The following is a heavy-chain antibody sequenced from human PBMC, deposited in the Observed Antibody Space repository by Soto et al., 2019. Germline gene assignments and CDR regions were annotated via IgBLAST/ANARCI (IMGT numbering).Heavy chain of an antibody. J-gene: IGHJ4*02. Sequence: EVQLVESGGGLVKPGGSLRLSCAASGFTFSSYSMNWVRQAPGKGLEWVSSISSSSSYIYYADSVKGRFTISRDNAKNSLYLQMNSLRAEDTAVYYCARELSAYSGYDSLDYGGQGTLVTVSS. D-gene: IGHD5-12*01. CDR2: ISSSSSYI. CDR1: GFTFSSYS. CDR3: ARELSAYSGYDSLDY. V-gene: IGHV3-21*01.